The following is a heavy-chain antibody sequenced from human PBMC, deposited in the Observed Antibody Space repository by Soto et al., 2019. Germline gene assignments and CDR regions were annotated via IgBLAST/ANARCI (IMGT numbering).Heavy chain of an antibody. V-gene: IGHV4-4*07. D-gene: IGHD1-1*01. CDR1: GASISGFY. J-gene: IGHJ5*02. CDR3: VRDGTKTLRDWFDP. CDR2: IYASGTT. Sequence: SETLSRTCTVSGASISGFYWSWIRKSAGKGLEWIGRIYASGTTDYNPSLKSRVMMSVDTSKKQFSLKLRSVTAADTAVYYCVRDGTKTLRDWFDPWGQGISVTVSS.